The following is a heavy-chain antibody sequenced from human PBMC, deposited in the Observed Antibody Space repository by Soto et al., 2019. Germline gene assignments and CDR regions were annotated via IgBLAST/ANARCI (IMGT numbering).Heavy chain of an antibody. CDR3: ARVSWYQLLFTDNWFDP. Sequence: ALEILSLTYSFSGDSVTSHYLTWIRQSPEKGLEWIGYMHYTGFSHYNPSLKSRVTISVDTSKNQLSLKLSSVTAADTAVYYCARVSWYQLLFTDNWFDPWGQGTLVTVSS. V-gene: IGHV4-59*02. J-gene: IGHJ5*02. CDR2: MHYTGFS. CDR1: GDSVTSHY. D-gene: IGHD2-2*01.